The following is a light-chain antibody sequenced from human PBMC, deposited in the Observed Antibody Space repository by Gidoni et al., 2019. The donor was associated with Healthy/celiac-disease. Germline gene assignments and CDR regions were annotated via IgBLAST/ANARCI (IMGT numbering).Light chain of an antibody. CDR3: QQYNNWPPLT. J-gene: IGKJ4*01. CDR2: GAS. V-gene: IGKV3-15*01. Sequence: EIVMTQSPATLSVSPGERATLSCRASQSVSSNLAWYQQKPGQAPRLLIYGASTRATGIPARFSVSVSWTEFTLTISSLQSVDFAVYYCQQYNNWPPLTFGGGTKVEIK. CDR1: QSVSSN.